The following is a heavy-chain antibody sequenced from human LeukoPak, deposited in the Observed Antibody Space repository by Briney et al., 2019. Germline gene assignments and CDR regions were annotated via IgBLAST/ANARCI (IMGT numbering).Heavy chain of an antibody. D-gene: IGHD3-22*01. J-gene: IGHJ4*02. Sequence: ASVKVSCKASGYTFTSYGISWVRQAPGQGLEWMGGIIPIFGTANYAQKFQGRVTITTDESTSTAYMELTSLRSEDTAVYYCARDPGDSSGYYSSRNYYFDSWGQGTLVTVSS. CDR1: GYTFTSYG. V-gene: IGHV1-69*05. CDR2: IIPIFGTA. CDR3: ARDPGDSSGYYSSRNYYFDS.